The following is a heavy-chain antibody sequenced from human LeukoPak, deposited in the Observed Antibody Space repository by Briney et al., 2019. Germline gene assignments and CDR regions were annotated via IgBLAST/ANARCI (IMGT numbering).Heavy chain of an antibody. J-gene: IGHJ3*02. V-gene: IGHV4-39*01. CDR1: GGSISSSSYY. Sequence: SETLSLTCTVSGGSISSSSYYWGWIRQPPGKGLEWIGSIYYSGSTYYNPSLKSRVTISVDTSKNQFSLKLSSVTAADTAVYYCGRLPDSRTEAVDIWGQGTVVTVSS. CDR3: GRLPDSRTEAVDI. CDR2: IYYSGST. D-gene: IGHD3-22*01.